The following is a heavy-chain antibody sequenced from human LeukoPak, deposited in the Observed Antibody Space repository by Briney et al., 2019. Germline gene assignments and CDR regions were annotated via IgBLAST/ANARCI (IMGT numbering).Heavy chain of an antibody. CDR1: GGSISSYY. V-gene: IGHV4-59*01. CDR2: IYYSGST. J-gene: IGHJ5*02. D-gene: IGHD2-15*01. CDR3: ARVTVVAATLGWFDP. Sequence: SETLSLTCTVSGGSISSYYWSWIRQPPGKGLEWIGYIYYSGSTNYNPSLKSRVTISADTSKNRFSLKLSSVTAADTAVYYCARVTVVAATLGWFDPWGQGTLVTVSS.